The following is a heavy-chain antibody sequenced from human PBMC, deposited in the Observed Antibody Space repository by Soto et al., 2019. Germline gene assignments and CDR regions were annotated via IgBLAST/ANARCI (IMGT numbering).Heavy chain of an antibody. J-gene: IGHJ4*02. V-gene: IGHV4-39*01. CDR1: GGSISSSSYY. CDR2: IYYSGST. CDR3: ARGPTVTTSAYFDY. Sequence: SETLSLTCTVSGGSISSSSYYWGWIRQPPGKGLEWIGSIYYSGSTYYNPSLKSRVTISVDTSKNQFSLKLSSVTAADTAVYYCARGPTVTTSAYFDYWGQGTLVTVSS. D-gene: IGHD4-17*01.